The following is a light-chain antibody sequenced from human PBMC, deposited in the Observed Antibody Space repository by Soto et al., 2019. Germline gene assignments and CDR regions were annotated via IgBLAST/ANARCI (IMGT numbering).Light chain of an antibody. V-gene: IGLV1-47*01. Sequence: QSVLTQPPSASGTPGQRVTISCTGSSSNIGSNYVDWYQQLPGTAPNLLIYRNNQRPSGVAGQCSGSKYDTSSSLVISSIRSEDEADYYCAAWDDSLSGVVFGGGTKLTVL. CDR1: SSNIGSNY. J-gene: IGLJ2*01. CDR2: RNN. CDR3: AAWDDSLSGVV.